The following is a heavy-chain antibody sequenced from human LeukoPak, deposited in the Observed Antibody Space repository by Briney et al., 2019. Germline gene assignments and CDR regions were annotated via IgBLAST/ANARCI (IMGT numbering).Heavy chain of an antibody. D-gene: IGHD2-15*01. Sequence: GGPLRLSCAASGFTFSSYSMNWVRQAPGKGLEWVSSISSSSSYIYYAGSVKGRFTISRDNAKNSLYLQMNSLRAEDTAVYYCAREAGWYCSGGSCYFYYFDYWGQGTLVTVSS. CDR2: ISSSSSYI. CDR3: AREAGWYCSGGSCYFYYFDY. CDR1: GFTFSSYS. J-gene: IGHJ4*02. V-gene: IGHV3-21*01.